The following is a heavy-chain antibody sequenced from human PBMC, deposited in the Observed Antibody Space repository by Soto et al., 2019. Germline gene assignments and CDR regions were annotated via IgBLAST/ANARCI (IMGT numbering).Heavy chain of an antibody. CDR1: GYTFTSYD. CDR3: ARVALRQQLVQYYYYYYMDV. D-gene: IGHD6-13*01. V-gene: IGHV1-8*01. Sequence: GASVKVSCKASGYTFTSYDINWVRQATGQGLEWMGWMNPNSGNTGYAQKFQGRVTMTRNTSISTAYMELSSLRSEDTAVYYCARVALRQQLVQYYYYYYMDVWGKGTTVTVSS. J-gene: IGHJ6*03. CDR2: MNPNSGNT.